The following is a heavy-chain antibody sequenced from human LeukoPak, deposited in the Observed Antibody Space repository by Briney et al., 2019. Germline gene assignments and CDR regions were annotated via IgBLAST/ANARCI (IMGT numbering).Heavy chain of an antibody. CDR1: GFTFSSYA. V-gene: IGHV3-23*01. CDR2: ISGGGENT. Sequence: GGSLRLSCAASGFTFSSYAMSWVRQAPGKGLEWVSAISGGGENTYYADSVKGRFTISRDKSKNTLYLLMNSLRADDTAVYYCAKSDYYDTSGLFDYWGQGTLITVSS. J-gene: IGHJ4*02. CDR3: AKSDYYDTSGLFDY. D-gene: IGHD3-22*01.